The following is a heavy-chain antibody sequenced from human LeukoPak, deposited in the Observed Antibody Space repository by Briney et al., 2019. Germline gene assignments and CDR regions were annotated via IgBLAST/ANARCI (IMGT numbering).Heavy chain of an antibody. D-gene: IGHD6-19*01. J-gene: IGHJ4*02. CDR2: ISSDGGST. V-gene: IGHV3-64D*06. CDR3: VKSSSAWYMGVGDY. CDR1: GFIFSNYV. Sequence: GGSLRLSCSASGFIFSNYVMYWVRQAPGKGQEYVSAISSDGGSTYYADSVKGRFTISRDNSKNTLYLQMSSLRVEDTAVYYCVKSSSAWYMGVGDYWGQGTLVTVSS.